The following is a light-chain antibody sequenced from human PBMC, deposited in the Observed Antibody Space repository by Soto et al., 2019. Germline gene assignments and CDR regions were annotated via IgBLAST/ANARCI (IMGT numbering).Light chain of an antibody. CDR1: RSISGY. Sequence: IQMTQSPSSLSASVGDRVNITCRASRSISGYLNWYQQKPGKAPNLLIYAASRLQSGVPSRFSGSGSGTDFTDFTLTISSLQPEDFATYYCQQTYMTPITFGQGTRLEIK. V-gene: IGKV1-39*01. CDR2: AAS. J-gene: IGKJ5*01. CDR3: QQTYMTPIT.